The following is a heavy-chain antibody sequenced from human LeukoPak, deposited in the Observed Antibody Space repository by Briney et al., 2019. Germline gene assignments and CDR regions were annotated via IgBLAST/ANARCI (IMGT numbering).Heavy chain of an antibody. V-gene: IGHV3-30*02. D-gene: IGHD3-22*01. Sequence: GGSLRLSCAASGFTFSNYGIHWVRQAPGKGLEWVSFIRYDGSDKYYADSVKGRFTISRDNSKNTLYLQMNSLRAEDTAVYYCAKDKFTYDSSGYLDYWGQGTLVTVSS. CDR1: GFTFSNYG. CDR3: AKDKFTYDSSGYLDY. J-gene: IGHJ4*02. CDR2: IRYDGSDK.